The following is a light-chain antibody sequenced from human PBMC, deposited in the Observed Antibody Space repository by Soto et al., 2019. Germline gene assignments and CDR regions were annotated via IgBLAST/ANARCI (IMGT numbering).Light chain of an antibody. CDR1: QTVSSSF. CDR3: QQYVRSPDLFT. J-gene: IGKJ3*01. CDR2: GAS. V-gene: IGKV3-20*01. Sequence: ENVLTQSPGTLSLSPGDRATLSCRASQTVSSSFLAWYQQKPGQAPRLLIYGASNRATGIPDRFSGSGSGTDFTLTISRRKPGDFALYYCQQYVRSPDLFTFGPGTKVEIK.